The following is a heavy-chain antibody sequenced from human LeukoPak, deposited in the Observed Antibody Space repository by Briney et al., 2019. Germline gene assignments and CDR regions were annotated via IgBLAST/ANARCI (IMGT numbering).Heavy chain of an antibody. D-gene: IGHD3-3*02. Sequence: PGRSLRLSCAGSGFTFSSYAMNWVRQAPGKGLEWVSAISGSGGGAYYADSVKGRFTISRDDSKNTLYLQMNSLRDDDTARYYCAKIRAPAYDVWGQGTMVTVSS. CDR3: AKIRAPAYDV. J-gene: IGHJ3*01. V-gene: IGHV3-23*01. CDR1: GFTFSSYA. CDR2: ISGSGGGA.